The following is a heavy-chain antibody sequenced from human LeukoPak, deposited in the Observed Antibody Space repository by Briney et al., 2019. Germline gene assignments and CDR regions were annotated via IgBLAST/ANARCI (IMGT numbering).Heavy chain of an antibody. V-gene: IGHV4-59*01. CDR1: GGSISSYY. Sequence: SETLSLTCTVSGGSISSYYWSWIRQPPGKGLEWIGYIYYSGSTNYNPSLKSRVTISVDTSKNQFSLKLSSVTAADTAVYYCARGSIVGAYPGDYFDYWGQGTLVTVSS. J-gene: IGHJ4*02. CDR3: ARGSIVGAYPGDYFDY. CDR2: IYYSGST. D-gene: IGHD1-26*01.